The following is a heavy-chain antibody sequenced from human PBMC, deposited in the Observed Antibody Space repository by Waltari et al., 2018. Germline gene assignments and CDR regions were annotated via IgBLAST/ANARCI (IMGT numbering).Heavy chain of an antibody. V-gene: IGHV4-38-2*01. Sequence: QVQLQESGPGLVKPSETLSLTCAVSGYSISSGYYWGWIRQPPGKGLEWIGSIYHSGSTYYNPSLKSRVTISVDTSKNQFSLKLSSVTAADTAVYYCARGKSTAIFGVVTQGSWFDPWGQGTLVTVSS. CDR3: ARGKSTAIFGVVTQGSWFDP. CDR1: GYSISSGYY. CDR2: IYHSGST. J-gene: IGHJ5*02. D-gene: IGHD3-3*01.